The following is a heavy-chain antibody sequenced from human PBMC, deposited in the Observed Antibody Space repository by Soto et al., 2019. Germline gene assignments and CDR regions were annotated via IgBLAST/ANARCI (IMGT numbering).Heavy chain of an antibody. CDR1: GYSFTNYW. CDR3: ARLRDYGGNYYYGMDV. CDR2: IDPSDSYT. J-gene: IGHJ6*02. V-gene: IGHV5-10-1*01. Sequence: GESLKISCNGSGYSFTNYWISWVRQMPGKGLEWMGRIDPSDSYTNYSPSFQGHVTISADKSISTAYLQWSSLKASDTAMYYCARLRDYGGNYYYGMDVWGQGTTVTVSS. D-gene: IGHD4-17*01.